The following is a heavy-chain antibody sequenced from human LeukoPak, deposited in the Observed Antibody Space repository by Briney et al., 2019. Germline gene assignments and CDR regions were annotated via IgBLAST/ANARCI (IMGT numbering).Heavy chain of an antibody. CDR3: AKGYGSGSYYPVGH. D-gene: IGHD3-10*01. J-gene: IGHJ4*02. CDR2: ISWNSGSI. CDR1: GFTFDDYA. Sequence: PGGSLRLSCAASGFTFDDYAMHWVRQAPGKGLEWFSGISWNSGSIGYADSVKGRFTISRDNAKNSLYLQMNSLRAEDTALYYCAKGYGSGSYYPVGHWGQGTLVTVSS. V-gene: IGHV3-9*01.